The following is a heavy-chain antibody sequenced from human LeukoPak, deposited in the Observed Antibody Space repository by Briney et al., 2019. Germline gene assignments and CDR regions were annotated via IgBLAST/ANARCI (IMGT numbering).Heavy chain of an antibody. CDR1: GYTFTSYG. J-gene: IGHJ6*03. Sequence: ASVKVSCKASGYTFTSYGISWVRQAPGQGLEWMGWISAYNGNTNYAQKLQGRVTMTTDTSTSTAYMELRSLRSDDTAVYYCARDRTYHYGSGSYPPDYYMDVWGKGTTVTVSS. CDR3: ARDRTYHYGSGSYPPDYYMDV. CDR2: ISAYNGNT. V-gene: IGHV1-18*01. D-gene: IGHD3-10*01.